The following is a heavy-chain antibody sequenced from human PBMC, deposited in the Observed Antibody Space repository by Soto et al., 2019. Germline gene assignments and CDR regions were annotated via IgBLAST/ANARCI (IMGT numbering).Heavy chain of an antibody. CDR3: ASSGYSYDF. CDR1: GFTISSYW. CDR2: INSDGSST. Sequence: GGSLRLSSAASGFTISSYWMHWVRQAPGKGLVWVSRINSDGSSTSYADSVKGRFTISRDNAKNTLYLQMNSLRAEDTAVYYCASSGYSYDFWGQGTLVTVSS. J-gene: IGHJ4*02. V-gene: IGHV3-74*01. D-gene: IGHD5-18*01.